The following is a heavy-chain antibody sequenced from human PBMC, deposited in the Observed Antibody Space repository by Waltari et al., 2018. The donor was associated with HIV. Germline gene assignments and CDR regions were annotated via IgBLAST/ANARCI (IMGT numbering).Heavy chain of an antibody. CDR1: GVTFRGPT. Sequence: EVLLVESGGGLGQPGGSLKLSGAATGVTFRGPTRHWVRRASGKGLEWVGRIRTAAHSSATAYAASLKGRFIISRDDSTNTAYLQMNNRKTEDTAVYYCTRLVAAVAGTAYWGQGTLVTLSS. V-gene: IGHV3-73*01. CDR2: IRTAAHSSAT. CDR3: TRLVAAVAGTAY. D-gene: IGHD6-19*01. J-gene: IGHJ4*02.